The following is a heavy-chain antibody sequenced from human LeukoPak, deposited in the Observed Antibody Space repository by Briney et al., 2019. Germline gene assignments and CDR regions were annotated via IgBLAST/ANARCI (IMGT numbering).Heavy chain of an antibody. V-gene: IGHV4-61*02. D-gene: IGHD5-18*01. CDR3: ASARYSYGSYYYYYMDV. CDR2: IYTSGST. J-gene: IGHJ6*03. Sequence: PSETLSLTCTVSGGSISSGSYSWNWIRQPAGKGLEWIGRIYTSGSTNYNPSLKSRVTISVDTSKNQFSLKLSSVTAADTAVYYCASARYSYGSYYYYYMDVWGKGTTVTVSS. CDR1: GGSISSGSYS.